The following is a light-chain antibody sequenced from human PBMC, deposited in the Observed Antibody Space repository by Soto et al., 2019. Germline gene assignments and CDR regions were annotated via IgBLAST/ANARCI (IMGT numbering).Light chain of an antibody. CDR2: GVS. J-gene: IGKJ1*01. CDR1: QSVSSGY. V-gene: IGKV3-20*01. Sequence: EIVLTQSPGTLSLSPGERATLSCRASQSVSSGYLAWYQQKPGQAPRLFIYGVSSRATGIPDRFSGSGSGTDFTLTISRLEPEDFAVYYCQQYASSPRTFGQGTQVEIK. CDR3: QQYASSPRT.